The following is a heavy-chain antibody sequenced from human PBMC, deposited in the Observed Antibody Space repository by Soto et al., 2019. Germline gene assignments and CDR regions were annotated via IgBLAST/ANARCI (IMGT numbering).Heavy chain of an antibody. CDR2: IHYSGST. D-gene: IGHD3-16*01. V-gene: IGHV4-59*08. CDR3: ARHNGPLYVGYYYDMYV. J-gene: IGHJ6*02. Sequence: SETLSLTCIVSGDSISTYYWSWIRQPPEKGLEWIGYIHYSGSTYNNPSLKSRVTISVDTSKNQFSLKLSSVTAADTAVYYCARHNGPLYVGYYYDMYVWGQGTTVTVSS. CDR1: GDSISTYY.